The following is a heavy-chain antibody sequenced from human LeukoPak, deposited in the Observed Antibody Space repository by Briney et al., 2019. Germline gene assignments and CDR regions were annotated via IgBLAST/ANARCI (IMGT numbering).Heavy chain of an antibody. CDR2: MSSTANTI. Sequence: PGGSLRLSCEASGFTLSDYYMSWIRQTPGKGLEWISYMSSTANTIYYGAYVKGRFTVSRDSAKNSFFLQMDSLRSEDTAVYFCARSSDYFTFFGLWGRGSLVTVSS. J-gene: IGHJ2*01. V-gene: IGHV3-11*04. CDR1: GFTLSDYY. CDR3: ARSSDYFTFFGL. D-gene: IGHD2/OR15-2a*01.